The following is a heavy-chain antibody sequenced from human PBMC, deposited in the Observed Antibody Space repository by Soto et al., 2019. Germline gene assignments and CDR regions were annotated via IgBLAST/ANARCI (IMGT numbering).Heavy chain of an antibody. V-gene: IGHV1-69*13. D-gene: IGHD3-10*01. CDR3: ARNGRRAYYGSGSS. CDR1: VGTFSSYA. CDR2: IIPIFGTA. Sequence: GASVKVSCKASVGTFSSYAISWVRQAPGQGLEWMGGIIPIFGTANYAQKFQGRVTITADESTSTAYMELSSLRSEDTAVYYCARNGRRAYYGSGSSWGQGTLVTVSS. J-gene: IGHJ5*02.